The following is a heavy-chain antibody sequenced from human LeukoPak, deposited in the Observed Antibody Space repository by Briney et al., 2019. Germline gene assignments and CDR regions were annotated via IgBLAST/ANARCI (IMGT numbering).Heavy chain of an antibody. CDR2: INPAGGST. D-gene: IGHD4-17*01. Sequence: GASVKVSCKASGYTFTNYYIHWVRQAPGHGLEWMGIINPAGGSTGYAQKFQGRVTMTRDTSTSTVYMELSSLRSEDTAVYYCARYNGDLTGGFDYWGQGTLVTVSS. V-gene: IGHV1-46*01. CDR3: ARYNGDLTGGFDY. J-gene: IGHJ4*02. CDR1: GYTFTNYY.